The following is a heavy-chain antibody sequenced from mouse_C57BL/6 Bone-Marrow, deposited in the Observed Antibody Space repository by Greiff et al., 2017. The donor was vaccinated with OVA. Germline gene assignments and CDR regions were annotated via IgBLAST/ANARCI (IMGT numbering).Heavy chain of an antibody. CDR1: GYTFTSYW. J-gene: IGHJ3*01. Sequence: QVQLQQPGAELVKPGASVKLSCKASGYTFTSYWMHWVKQRPGQGLEWIGQIYPGDGDTNYNGKFTGKATLTADKSSSTAYMQLSSLTSEDSAVYFCARGTYWGQGTLVTVSA. V-gene: IGHV1-80*01. CDR2: IYPGDGDT. CDR3: ARGTY.